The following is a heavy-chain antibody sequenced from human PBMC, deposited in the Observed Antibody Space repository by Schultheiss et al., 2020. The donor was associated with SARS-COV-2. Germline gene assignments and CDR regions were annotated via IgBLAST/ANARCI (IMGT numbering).Heavy chain of an antibody. CDR3: AKDLSYCSGGNCYQISGMDV. J-gene: IGHJ6*02. CDR1: GFTFRNYW. V-gene: IGHV3-21*01. Sequence: GESLKISCASSGFTFRNYWMNWVRQAPGKGLVWVSSISSSSSYIYYADSVKGRFTISRDNSKNTLYLQMNSLRAEDTAVFYCAKDLSYCSGGNCYQISGMDVWGQGTTVTVSS. CDR2: ISSSSSYI. D-gene: IGHD2-15*01.